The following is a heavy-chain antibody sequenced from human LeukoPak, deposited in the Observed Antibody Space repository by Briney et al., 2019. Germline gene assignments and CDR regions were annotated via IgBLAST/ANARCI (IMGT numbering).Heavy chain of an antibody. CDR1: GGSISSYY. Sequence: TSETLSLTCTVSGGSISSYYWSWIRQPPGKGLEWIGYIYNSGSTNYNPSLKSRVTISVDTSKNQFSLKLSSVTAADTAVYYCARLSSDSSGFDYWGQGTLVTVSS. D-gene: IGHD3-22*01. CDR3: ARLSSDSSGFDY. J-gene: IGHJ4*02. V-gene: IGHV4-4*08. CDR2: IYNSGST.